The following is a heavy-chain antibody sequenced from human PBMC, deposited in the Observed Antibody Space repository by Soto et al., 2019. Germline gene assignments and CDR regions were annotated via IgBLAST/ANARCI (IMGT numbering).Heavy chain of an antibody. V-gene: IGHV3-30*18. J-gene: IGHJ4*02. CDR1: GFSFSNNG. CDR3: AKDRVESGLGEIDY. D-gene: IGHD3-16*01. CDR2: ISYDGSNK. Sequence: QPGGSLRLSCAASGFSFSNNGMHWVRQAPGKGLEWVAIISYDGSNKYYADSVKGRFTISRDNSKNTLYLQMNSLRVEDTAVYYCAKDRVESGLGEIDYSGPGPLVSVS.